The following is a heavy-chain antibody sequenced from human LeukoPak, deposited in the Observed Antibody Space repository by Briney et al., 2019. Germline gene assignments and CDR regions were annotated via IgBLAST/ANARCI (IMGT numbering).Heavy chain of an antibody. Sequence: PGGSLRLSCAASGFTFSDYSMNWVRQAPGQGLEWVSYISSSSYTIYYADSVKGRFTISRDNSKNTLYLQMNSLRAEDTAVYYCARGGGSSWTGYYYYGMDVWGQGTTVTVSS. CDR3: ARGGGSSWTGYYYYGMDV. J-gene: IGHJ6*02. D-gene: IGHD6-13*01. CDR1: GFTFSDYS. CDR2: ISSSSYTI. V-gene: IGHV3-48*01.